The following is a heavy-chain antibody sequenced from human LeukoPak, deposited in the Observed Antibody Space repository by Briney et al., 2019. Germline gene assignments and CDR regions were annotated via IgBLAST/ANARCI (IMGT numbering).Heavy chain of an antibody. CDR1: GFTFSDYY. J-gene: IGHJ3*01. Sequence: GGSLRLSCAASGFTFSDYYMSWIRQAPGKGLEWVSYISSSGSTIYYADSVKGRFTISRDNAKNSLYLQMNSLRAEDTAVYYCARDKDSGTNHAKIRYDVWGQGTMVTVSS. CDR3: ARDKDSGTNHAKIRYDV. D-gene: IGHD1-26*01. CDR2: ISSSGSTI. V-gene: IGHV3-11*01.